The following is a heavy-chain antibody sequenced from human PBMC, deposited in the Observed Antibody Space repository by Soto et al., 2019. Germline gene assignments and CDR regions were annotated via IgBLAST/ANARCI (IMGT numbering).Heavy chain of an antibody. J-gene: IGHJ6*03. D-gene: IGHD3-10*01. CDR1: GYSFTSYW. CDR3: ARHYYGSGSYPAYYMDV. Sequence: GESLKISCKGSGYSFTSYWIGWVRQMPGKGLEWMGLIYPGDSDTRYTPSFQGQVTISADKSISTAYLQWSSLKASDTAMYYCARHYYGSGSYPAYYMDVWGKGTTVTVSS. V-gene: IGHV5-51*01. CDR2: IYPGDSDT.